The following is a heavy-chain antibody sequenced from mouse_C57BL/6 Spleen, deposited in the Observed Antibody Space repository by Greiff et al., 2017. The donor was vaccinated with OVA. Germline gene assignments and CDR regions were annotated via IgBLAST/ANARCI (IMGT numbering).Heavy chain of an antibody. D-gene: IGHD2-13*01. CDR2: IDPNSGGT. CDR3: ARSDGLRRGLFDY. V-gene: IGHV1-72*01. Sequence: QVQLQQPGAELVKPGASVKLSCKASGYTFTSYWMHWVKQRPGRGLEWIGRIDPNSGGTNYNEKFKSKATLTVDKSSSTAYMQLSSLTSEDSAVYYCARSDGLRRGLFDYWGQGTTLTVSS. J-gene: IGHJ2*01. CDR1: GYTFTSYW.